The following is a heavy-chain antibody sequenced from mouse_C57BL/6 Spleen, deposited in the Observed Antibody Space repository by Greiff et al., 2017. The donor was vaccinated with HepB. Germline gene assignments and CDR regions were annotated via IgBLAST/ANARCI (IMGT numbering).Heavy chain of an antibody. V-gene: IGHV1-82*01. CDR2: IYPGDGDT. CDR3: ARGESNFAWFAY. D-gene: IGHD2-5*01. J-gene: IGHJ3*01. CDR1: GYAFSSSW. Sequence: QVQLQQSGPELVKPGASVKISCKASGYAFSSSWMNWVKQRPGKGLEWIGRIYPGDGDTNYNGKFKGKATLTADKSSSTAYMQLSSLTSEDSAVYFCARGESNFAWFAYWGQGTLVTVSA.